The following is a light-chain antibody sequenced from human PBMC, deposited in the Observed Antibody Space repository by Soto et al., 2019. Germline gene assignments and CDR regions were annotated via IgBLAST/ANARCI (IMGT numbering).Light chain of an antibody. J-gene: IGLJ1*01. V-gene: IGLV2-11*01. CDR3: CSYAGSYTYV. CDR1: SSDVGGYNY. CDR2: DVT. Sequence: QSDLTQPRSVSGSPGQSVTISCTGTSSDVGGYNYVSWYQHHPGKAPKLMIYDVTKRPSGVRDRFSASKSGNTASLTISGLQAEDEADYYCCSYAGSYTYVFGTGTKLTVL.